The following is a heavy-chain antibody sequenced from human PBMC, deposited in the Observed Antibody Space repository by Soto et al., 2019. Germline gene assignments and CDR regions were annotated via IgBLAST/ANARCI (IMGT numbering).Heavy chain of an antibody. D-gene: IGHD3-22*01. CDR3: AKTDGDSGYYYVDC. Sequence: PGGSLRLSCAASGFTFSSYAMTWVRQAPGKGLQWVSTITSSGDSTYYADSVKGRFTISRDNSKNTLFLQMNSLRAEDTAVYYCAKTDGDSGYYYVDCWGQGTLVTVSS. J-gene: IGHJ4*02. CDR2: ITSSGDST. CDR1: GFTFSSYA. V-gene: IGHV3-23*01.